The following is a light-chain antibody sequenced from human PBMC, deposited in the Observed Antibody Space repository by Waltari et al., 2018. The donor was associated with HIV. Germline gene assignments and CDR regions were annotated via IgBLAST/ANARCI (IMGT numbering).Light chain of an antibody. Sequence: EIVMTHSPATLSVSPGGRATLSCRASQSVSTNLAWYQQKPGQAPRLLISDASSRATGVPARFSGSASGTEFTLTISNLQSEDFAVYYCQQYHNWPPWTFGQGTKVEIK. CDR2: DAS. CDR1: QSVSTN. CDR3: QQYHNWPPWT. J-gene: IGKJ1*01. V-gene: IGKV3-15*01.